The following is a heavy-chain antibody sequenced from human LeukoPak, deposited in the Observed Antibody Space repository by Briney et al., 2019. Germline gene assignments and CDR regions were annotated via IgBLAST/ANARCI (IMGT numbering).Heavy chain of an antibody. CDR3: AKDVNPGGFGSGVSSLAFDY. CDR2: ISWNSGSI. CDR1: GFTFDDYA. Sequence: PGGSLRLSCAASGFTFDDYAMHWVRQAPGKCLEWVSGISWNSGSIGYADSVKGRFTISRDNAKNSLYLQMNSLRAEDTALYYCAKDVNPGGFGSGVSSLAFDYWGRGTLVTVSS. V-gene: IGHV3-9*01. D-gene: IGHD3-10*01. J-gene: IGHJ4*02.